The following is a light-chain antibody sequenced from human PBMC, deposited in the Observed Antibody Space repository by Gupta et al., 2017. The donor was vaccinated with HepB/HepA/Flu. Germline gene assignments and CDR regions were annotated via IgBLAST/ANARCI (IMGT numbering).Light chain of an antibody. CDR2: KAS. V-gene: IGKV1-5*03. CDR1: QSISSW. CDR3: QHENSSPWT. Sequence: DIQMTQSPSTLSASVGDRVTISCRDSQSISSWLAWYQQKPGKALKLLIDKASRLEGGVPSRFSGGGSGTEFTLTISSRQADDFATYYCQHENSSPWTFGQGTKVEIK. J-gene: IGKJ1*01.